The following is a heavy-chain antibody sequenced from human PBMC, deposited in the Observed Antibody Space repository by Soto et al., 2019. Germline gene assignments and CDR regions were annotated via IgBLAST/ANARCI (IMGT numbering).Heavy chain of an antibody. J-gene: IGHJ3*02. CDR1: GDRFTSYG. Sequence: GTSVKLSCEASGDRFTSYGISWVRQAPRQGLEWMGWISAYNGNTNYAQKLQGRVTMTTDTSTSTAYMELRSLRSDDTAVYYCARGLGYCTNGVCYHDAFDIWGQGTMVNVSS. D-gene: IGHD2-8*01. CDR2: ISAYNGNT. V-gene: IGHV1-18*01. CDR3: ARGLGYCTNGVCYHDAFDI.